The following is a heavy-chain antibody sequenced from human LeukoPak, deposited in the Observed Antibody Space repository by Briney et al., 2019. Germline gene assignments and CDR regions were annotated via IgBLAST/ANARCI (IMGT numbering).Heavy chain of an antibody. CDR2: IKQDGSEK. J-gene: IGHJ4*02. D-gene: IGHD4/OR15-4a*01. V-gene: IGHV3-7*01. CDR3: ARVFGAGYSGY. Sequence: GGSLRLSCAASGFTFSSYSMNWVRQAPGKGLEWVASIKQDGSEKYYVDSVKGRVTISRDNAKNSLYLQMNSLRAEDTAVYYCARVFGAGYSGYWGQGTLVTVSS. CDR1: GFTFSSYS.